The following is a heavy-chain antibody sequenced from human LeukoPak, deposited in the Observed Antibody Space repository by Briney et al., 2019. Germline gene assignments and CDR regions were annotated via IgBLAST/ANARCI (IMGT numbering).Heavy chain of an antibody. CDR1: GFPFSSYE. CDR2: IKQDGSEK. Sequence: GGSLRLSCAGSGFPFSSYEMNWLRQAPGKGLEWVANIKQDGSEKYYVDSVKGRFTISRDNAKNSLYLQMNSLRAEDTAVYYCARDAPYSGYDPYNLFDYWGQGTLVTVSS. D-gene: IGHD5-12*01. V-gene: IGHV3-7*01. CDR3: ARDAPYSGYDPYNLFDY. J-gene: IGHJ4*02.